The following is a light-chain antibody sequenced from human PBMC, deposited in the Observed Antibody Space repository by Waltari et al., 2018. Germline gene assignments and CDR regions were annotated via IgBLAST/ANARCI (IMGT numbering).Light chain of an antibody. CDR1: SSNIGAGYA. J-gene: IGLJ3*02. CDR2: RKN. CDR3: QSYDSSLSGSGV. V-gene: IGLV1-40*01. Sequence: QSVLTQPPSVSGAPGQRVTIPCNGSSSNIGAGYAVNWYQQLPGTAPKVLMYRKNNRPSGVPDRFSGSKSGTSASLAITGLQAEDEADYFCQSYDSSLSGSGVFGGGTRLTVL.